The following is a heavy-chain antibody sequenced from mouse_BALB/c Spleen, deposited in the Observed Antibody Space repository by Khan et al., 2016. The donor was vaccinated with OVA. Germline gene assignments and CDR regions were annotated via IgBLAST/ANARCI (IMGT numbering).Heavy chain of an antibody. Sequence: VQLKESGPDLVKPSQSLSLTCTVTGYSITSGYSWHWIRQFPGNKLEWMGYIHYSGSTNYNPSLKNRISITRDTSKNQFFLQLNSVTTEDTATYYCARSGTTVVAYWYFDVWGAGTTVTVSS. D-gene: IGHD1-1*01. J-gene: IGHJ1*01. CDR1: GYSITSGYS. CDR3: ARSGTTVVAYWYFDV. V-gene: IGHV3-1*02. CDR2: IHYSGST.